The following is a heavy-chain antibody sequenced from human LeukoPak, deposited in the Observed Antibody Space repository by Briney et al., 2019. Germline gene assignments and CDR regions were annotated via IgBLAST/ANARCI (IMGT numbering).Heavy chain of an antibody. D-gene: IGHD5-12*01. J-gene: IGHJ4*02. Sequence: GESLKISCKGSGYSFTSYWIGWVRQMPGKGLEWMGIIYPGDSDTRYSPSFRGQVTISADKSTNTAYLQWSSLKASDTAIYYCARGLVTTSLFDYWGQGTLVTVSS. CDR2: IYPGDSDT. CDR1: GYSFTSYW. CDR3: ARGLVTTSLFDY. V-gene: IGHV5-51*01.